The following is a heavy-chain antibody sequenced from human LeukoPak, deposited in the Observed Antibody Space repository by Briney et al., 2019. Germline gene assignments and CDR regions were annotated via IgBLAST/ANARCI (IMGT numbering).Heavy chain of an antibody. D-gene: IGHD5-12*01. CDR3: AKDTGYSGYGDFGY. V-gene: IGHV3-43*02. CDR2: IIGDGGST. Sequence: GGSLRLSCAASGFTFDDYAMHWVRQAPGKGLELVSLIIGDGGSTYYADSVKGRFTISRDNSKNSLYLQMNSLRTEDTALYYCAKDTGYSGYGDFGYWGQGTLVTVSS. CDR1: GFTFDDYA. J-gene: IGHJ4*02.